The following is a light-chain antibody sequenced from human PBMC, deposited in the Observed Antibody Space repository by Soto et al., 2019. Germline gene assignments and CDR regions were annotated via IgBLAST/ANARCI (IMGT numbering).Light chain of an antibody. CDR1: SSNIGSYY. J-gene: IGLJ2*01. V-gene: IGLV1-51*01. CDR2: DNN. Sequence: QSVLTQPPSVSAAPGQTVTISCSGSSSNIGSYYVSWYQQLPGTAPKLLISDNNKRPSGIPDRFSGSKSGTSATLGITGLQTGDEADYYCGTWDSSLSAVVFGGGTKLTGL. CDR3: GTWDSSLSAVV.